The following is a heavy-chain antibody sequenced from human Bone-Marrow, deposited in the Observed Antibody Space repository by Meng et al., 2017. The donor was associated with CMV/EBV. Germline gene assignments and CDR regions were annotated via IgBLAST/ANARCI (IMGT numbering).Heavy chain of an antibody. V-gene: IGHV3-30-3*01. CDR2: ISYDGSNK. D-gene: IGHD2/OR15-2a*01. Sequence: GESLKISCAASGFTFSSYAMHWVRQAPGKGLEWVAVISYDGSNKYYADSVKGRFTISRDNSKNTLYLQMNSLRAEDTAVYYCAKSMAERGDYWGQATLVTVSS. CDR3: AKSMAERGDY. J-gene: IGHJ4*02. CDR1: GFTFSSYA.